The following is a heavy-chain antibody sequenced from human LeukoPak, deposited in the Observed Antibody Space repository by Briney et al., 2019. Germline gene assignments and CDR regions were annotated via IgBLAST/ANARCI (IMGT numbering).Heavy chain of an antibody. V-gene: IGHV3-7*01. CDR1: GFTFSSNW. Sequence: PGGSLRLSCAASGFTFSSNWMTWVRQAPGKGLEWVANIKQGGSEKYYVDSVKGRFTISRDNAKNSLYLQMSSLRAEDTAVYYCTRSQAGYYYFPLDCWGQGTLVTVSS. CDR3: TRSQAGYYYFPLDC. D-gene: IGHD3-22*01. CDR2: IKQGGSEK. J-gene: IGHJ4*02.